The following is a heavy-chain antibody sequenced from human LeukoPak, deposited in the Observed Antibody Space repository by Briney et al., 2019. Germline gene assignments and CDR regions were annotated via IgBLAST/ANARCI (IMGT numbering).Heavy chain of an antibody. J-gene: IGHJ4*02. CDR2: ISGSGGST. Sequence: GGSLRLSCAASGFPFSSYAMSWVRQAPGKGLEWVSAISGSGGSTYYADSVKGRFTIYRDNSKNKLYLQMNSLRAEDTAVYYCAKDYYDSSGYWDYWGQGTLVTVSS. V-gene: IGHV3-23*01. CDR3: AKDYYDSSGYWDY. CDR1: GFPFSSYA. D-gene: IGHD3-22*01.